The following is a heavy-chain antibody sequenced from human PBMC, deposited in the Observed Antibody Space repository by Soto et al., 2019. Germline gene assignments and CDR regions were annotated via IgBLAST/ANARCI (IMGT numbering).Heavy chain of an antibody. CDR1: GYSFTSYG. V-gene: IGHV1-18*01. J-gene: IGHJ6*02. CDR3: ARFVDTAMAATYYYYGMDV. D-gene: IGHD5-18*01. CDR2: ISAYNGNT. Sequence: ASVKVSCKACGYSFTSYGISWVRQAPGQGLEWMGWISAYNGNTNYAQKLQGRVTMTTDTSTSTAYMELRSLRSDDTAVYYCARFVDTAMAATYYYYGMDVWGQGTTVTVSS.